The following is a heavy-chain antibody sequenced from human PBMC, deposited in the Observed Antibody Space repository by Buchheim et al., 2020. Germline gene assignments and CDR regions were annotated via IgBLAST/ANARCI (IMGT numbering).Heavy chain of an antibody. D-gene: IGHD6-13*01. CDR3: AREGDSSSQGFDP. CDR1: GFTFSSYA. J-gene: IGHJ5*02. CDR2: ISYDGSNK. V-gene: IGHV3-30-3*01. Sequence: QVQLVESGGGVVQPGRSLRLSCAASGFTFSSYAMHWVRQAPGKGLEWVAVISYDGSNKYYADSVKGRFTISRDNSKNTLYLQMNSLRAEDTAVYYCAREGDSSSQGFDPWGQGT.